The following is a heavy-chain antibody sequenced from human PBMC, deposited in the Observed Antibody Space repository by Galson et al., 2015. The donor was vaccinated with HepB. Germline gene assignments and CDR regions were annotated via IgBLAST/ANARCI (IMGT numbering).Heavy chain of an antibody. V-gene: IGHV1-8*01. CDR2: MNPNSGNT. J-gene: IGHJ6*02. Sequence: SVKVSCKASGYTFTSYDINWVRQATGQGLEWMGWMNPNSGNTGYAQKFQGRVTMTRNTSISTAYMELSSLRSEDTAVYYCARRYYGSGSYYNYYYGMDVWGQGTTVTVS. CDR3: ARRYYGSGSYYNYYYGMDV. D-gene: IGHD3-10*01. CDR1: GYTFTSYD.